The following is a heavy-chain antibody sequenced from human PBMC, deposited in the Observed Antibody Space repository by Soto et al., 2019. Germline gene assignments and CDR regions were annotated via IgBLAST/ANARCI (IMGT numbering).Heavy chain of an antibody. CDR3: ARSRGGYVDD. CDR1: GGPISSYY. V-gene: IGHV4-59*01. D-gene: IGHD3-16*01. J-gene: IGHJ4*02. CDR2: IYYSGST. Sequence: SETLSLTCTVSGGPISSYYWSWIRQPPGKGLEWIGYIYYSGSTNYNPSLKSRVTISVDTSKNQFSLKLSSVTVADTAVYYCARSRGGYVDDLGQGTLVTGSS.